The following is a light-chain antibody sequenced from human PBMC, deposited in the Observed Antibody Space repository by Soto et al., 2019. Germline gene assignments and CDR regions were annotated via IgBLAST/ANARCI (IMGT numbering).Light chain of an antibody. CDR3: QQFSSYPLT. Sequence: EIVMTQSPATLSVSPGERATLSCRASQSVSSNLAWYQQKPGQAPRLLMYGTSTRATGIPDRFSGGGSGTDFTLTISRLEPEDFAVYYCQQFSSYPLTCGGGTRWIP. CDR2: GTS. V-gene: IGKV3D-15*01. CDR1: QSVSSN. J-gene: IGKJ4*01.